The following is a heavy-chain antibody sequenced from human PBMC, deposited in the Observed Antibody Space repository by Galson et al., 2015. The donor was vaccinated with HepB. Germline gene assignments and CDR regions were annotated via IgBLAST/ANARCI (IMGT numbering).Heavy chain of an antibody. J-gene: IGHJ4*02. CDR1: GFTFTSYT. CDR3: VRDSWGKYYDTNGRLY. Sequence: SLRLSCAASGFTFTSYTMHWVRQAPGKGLEWVAVVSFGDFNKYYTDSVKGRFTISRDNSNNTLHLQLDSLRTEDTAVYYCVRDSWGKYYDTNGRLYWGRGTLVTVSS. CDR2: VSFGDFNK. V-gene: IGHV3-30-3*01. D-gene: IGHD2-8*01.